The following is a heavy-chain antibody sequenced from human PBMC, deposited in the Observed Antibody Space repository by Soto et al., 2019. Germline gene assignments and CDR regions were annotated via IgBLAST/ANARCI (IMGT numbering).Heavy chain of an antibody. CDR2: IYHSGST. CDR1: GGSISSGGYS. CDR3: ARAALRLGELSAFFDY. D-gene: IGHD3-16*02. Sequence: SETLSLTCAVSGGSISSGGYSWSWIRQPPGKGLEWIGYIYHSGSTYYNPSLKSRVTISVDRSKNQFSLKLSSVTAADTAVYYCARAALRLGELSAFFDYWGQGTTVTVSS. V-gene: IGHV4-30-2*01. J-gene: IGHJ4*03.